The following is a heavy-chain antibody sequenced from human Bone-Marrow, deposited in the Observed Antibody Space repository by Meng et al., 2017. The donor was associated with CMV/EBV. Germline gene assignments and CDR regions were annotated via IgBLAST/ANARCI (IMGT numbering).Heavy chain of an antibody. D-gene: IGHD2-15*01. CDR3: ARYCIAGSCRPRYGMDV. V-gene: IGHV3-23*01. J-gene: IGHJ6*02. CDR2: ISGSGGST. CDR1: GFTFSSYA. Sequence: GESLKISCAASGFTFSSYAMSWVRQAPGKGLEWVSAISGSGGSTYYADSVKGRFTISRDNSKNTLYLQMNSLRAEDTAVYYCARYCIAGSCRPRYGMDVWGQGTTVTVSS.